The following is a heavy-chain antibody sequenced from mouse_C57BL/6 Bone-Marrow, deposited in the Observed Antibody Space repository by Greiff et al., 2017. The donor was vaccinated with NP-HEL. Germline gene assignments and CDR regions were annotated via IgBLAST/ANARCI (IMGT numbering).Heavy chain of an antibody. D-gene: IGHD2-4*01. V-gene: IGHV7-3*01. CDR2: IRNKANGYTT. J-gene: IGHJ4*01. CDR3: ARSIYYDYADDPFYAMDY. CDR1: GFTFTDYY. Sequence: EVHVVESGGGLVQPGGSLSLSCAASGFTFTDYYMSWVRQPPGKALEWLGFIRNKANGYTTEYSASVKGRFTISRDNSQSILYLQMNALRAEDSATYYCARSIYYDYADDPFYAMDYGGQGTSVTVSS.